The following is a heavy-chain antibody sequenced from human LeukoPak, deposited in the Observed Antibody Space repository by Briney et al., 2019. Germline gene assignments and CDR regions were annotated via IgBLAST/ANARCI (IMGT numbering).Heavy chain of an antibody. J-gene: IGHJ4*02. V-gene: IGHV3-7*01. Sequence: GGSLRLSCAASGFTFTFQTMSWVRQAPGKGREWVASMKEDGSEIFYVGSVKGRFIISRDNAKNSLYLQMNSLRAEDTAVYYCAKGGASRFDHWGQGTLVTVSS. CDR1: GFTFTFQT. D-gene: IGHD1-26*01. CDR2: MKEDGSEI. CDR3: AKGGASRFDH.